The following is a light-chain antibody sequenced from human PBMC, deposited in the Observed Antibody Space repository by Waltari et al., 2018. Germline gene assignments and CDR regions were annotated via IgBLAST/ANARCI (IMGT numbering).Light chain of an antibody. Sequence: QSALTQPASVSGSPGQSVTIFCTGTSNDVGGYNSVSWYQEHPGKAPRLIIYDVTNRPSGVSDRFSGSKSGNTASLTISGLQAEDEADYYCTSQSTNNVVLFGGGTKLTV. CDR2: DVT. J-gene: IGLJ2*01. CDR3: TSQSTNNVVL. CDR1: SNDVGGYNS. V-gene: IGLV2-14*01.